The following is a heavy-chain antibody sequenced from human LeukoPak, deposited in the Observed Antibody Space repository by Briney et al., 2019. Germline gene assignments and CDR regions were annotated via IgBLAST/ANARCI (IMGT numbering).Heavy chain of an antibody. CDR1: GFTFDDYA. CDR2: IRWNSGSI. CDR3: AKALLPRYCSSTSCYAGVDY. J-gene: IGHJ4*02. Sequence: GGSLRLSCAASGFTFDDYAMHWVRQAPGKGLEWVSGIRWNSGSIGYADSVKGRFTISRDSAKHSLYLQMNSLRAEDTALYYCAKALLPRYCSSTSCYAGVDYWGQGTLVTVSS. V-gene: IGHV3-9*01. D-gene: IGHD2-2*01.